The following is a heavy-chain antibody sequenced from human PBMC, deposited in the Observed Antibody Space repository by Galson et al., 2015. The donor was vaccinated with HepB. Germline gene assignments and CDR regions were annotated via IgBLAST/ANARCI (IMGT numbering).Heavy chain of an antibody. V-gene: IGHV3-23*01. CDR3: ASRPGSGNVGSVLMSLDY. J-gene: IGHJ4*02. CDR1: GFTFTDYA. Sequence: SLRLSCAASGFTFTDYAMTWVRQAPGKGLEWISTISANSARTFYADSVKGRFVISRDNSKNMVSLQMNSLRAEDTAVYYCASRPGSGNVGSVLMSLDYWGQGTLVTVSS. CDR2: ISANSART. D-gene: IGHD1-14*01.